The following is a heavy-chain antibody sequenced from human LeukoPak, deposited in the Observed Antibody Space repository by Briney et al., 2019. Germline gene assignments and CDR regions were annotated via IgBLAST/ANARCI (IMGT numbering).Heavy chain of an antibody. D-gene: IGHD3-10*01. J-gene: IGHJ4*02. Sequence: GGSLRLSCAASGFTFDDYAMHWVRQAPGKGLEWVSTISWNSDTIGYADSVKGRFTISRDNAKSSLYLQMNSLRAEDTALYYCAKVRERYYGSGSYLNHWGQGTLVTVSS. CDR2: ISWNSDTI. CDR1: GFTFDDYA. CDR3: AKVRERYYGSGSYLNH. V-gene: IGHV3-9*01.